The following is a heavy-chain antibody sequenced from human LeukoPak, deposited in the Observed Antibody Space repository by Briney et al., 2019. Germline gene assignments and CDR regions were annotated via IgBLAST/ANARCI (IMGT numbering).Heavy chain of an antibody. V-gene: IGHV1-18*01. CDR2: ISGYNGNT. D-gene: IGHD3-22*01. Sequence: ASVKVSCKASGYTFTLYGITWVRQAPGQGFEWMGWISGYNGNTNYAQNFQGRVTMTRDISTSTAYMELRSLRSDDTAVYYCARHYDSSGSIIHWGQGTLVTVSS. CDR1: GYTFTLYG. J-gene: IGHJ4*02. CDR3: ARHYDSSGSIIH.